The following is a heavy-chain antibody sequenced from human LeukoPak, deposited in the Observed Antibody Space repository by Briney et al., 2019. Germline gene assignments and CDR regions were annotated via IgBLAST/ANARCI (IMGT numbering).Heavy chain of an antibody. CDR2: IYYSGST. D-gene: IGHD1-26*01. Sequence: PSETLSLTCTVSGGSISSSSYYWGWIRQPPGKGLEWIGSIYYSGSTNYNPSLKSRVTISVDTSKNQFSLKLSSVTAADTAVYYCARVGAWGVFDYWGQGTLVTVSS. CDR1: GGSISSSSYY. V-gene: IGHV4-39*07. CDR3: ARVGAWGVFDY. J-gene: IGHJ4*02.